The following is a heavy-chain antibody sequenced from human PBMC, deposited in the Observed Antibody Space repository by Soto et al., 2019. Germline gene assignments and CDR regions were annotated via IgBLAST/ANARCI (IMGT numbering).Heavy chain of an antibody. CDR3: AKYVAAGARAFDY. Sequence: EVHLLQSGGGLVQPGGSLRLSCAASGFSFSTYAMSWVRQAPGEGLEWVSTISNSGVSTYHADSVKGRFTISRDNSRNTLYLQMNSLSAEDTAVYYCAKYVAAGARAFDYWGQGTLVTVSS. J-gene: IGHJ4*02. V-gene: IGHV3-23*01. D-gene: IGHD6-13*01. CDR2: ISNSGVST. CDR1: GFSFSTYA.